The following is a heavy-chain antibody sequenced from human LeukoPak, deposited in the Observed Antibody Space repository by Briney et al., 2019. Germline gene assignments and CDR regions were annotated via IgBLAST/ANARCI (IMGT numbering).Heavy chain of an antibody. CDR3: ARGDARDGYNCDY. D-gene: IGHD5-24*01. CDR2: INHSGST. J-gene: IGHJ4*02. V-gene: IGHV4-34*01. Sequence: SETLSLTCAVYGGSFSGYYWSWIRQPPGKGLEWIGEINHSGSTNYNPSLKSRVTISVDTSKNQFSLKLSSVTAADTAVYYCARGDARDGYNCDYWGQGTLVTVSS. CDR1: GGSFSGYY.